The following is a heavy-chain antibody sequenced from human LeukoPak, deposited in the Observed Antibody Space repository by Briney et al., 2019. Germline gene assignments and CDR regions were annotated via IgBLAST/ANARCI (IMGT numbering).Heavy chain of an antibody. CDR2: ISSSSSYI. CDR1: GFTFSSYS. Sequence: PGGSLRLSCAASGFTFSSYSMNWVRQAPGKGLEWVSSISSSSSYIYYADSVKGRFTISRDNAKNSLYLQMNSLRAEDTAVYYCARDSGSSGYYYLYWYFDLWGRGTLVTVSS. V-gene: IGHV3-21*01. CDR3: ARDSGSSGYYYLYWYFDL. J-gene: IGHJ2*01. D-gene: IGHD3-22*01.